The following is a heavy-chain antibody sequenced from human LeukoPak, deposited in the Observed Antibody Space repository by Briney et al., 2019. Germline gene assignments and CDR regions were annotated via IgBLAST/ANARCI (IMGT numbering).Heavy chain of an antibody. Sequence: GGSLRLSCAASGFTFSSYSMNWVRQAPGKGLEWVSYISSSSSYIYYADSVKGRFTISRDNAKNSLYLQMNSLRAEDTAVYYCAREYSSGSSGFDYWGQGTLVTVSS. CDR3: AREYSSGSSGFDY. V-gene: IGHV3-21*01. J-gene: IGHJ4*02. CDR2: ISSSSSYI. CDR1: GFTFSSYS. D-gene: IGHD6-19*01.